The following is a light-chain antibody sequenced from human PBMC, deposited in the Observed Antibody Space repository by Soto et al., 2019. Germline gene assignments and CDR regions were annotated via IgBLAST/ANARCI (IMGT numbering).Light chain of an antibody. CDR1: QSVRSNY. CDR3: QQYRDLPQT. Sequence: EMGLTQSPGTLSLSPGERATLSCRASQSVRSNYLAWYQQKPGQAPRLLIYNSSTRATGIPDRFSGSGSGTDFTLTISRLEPEDFALYYCQQYRDLPQTFGQGTQVEIK. V-gene: IGKV3-20*01. CDR2: NSS. J-gene: IGKJ1*01.